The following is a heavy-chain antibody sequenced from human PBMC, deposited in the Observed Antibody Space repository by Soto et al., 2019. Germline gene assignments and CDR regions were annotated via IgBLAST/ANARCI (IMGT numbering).Heavy chain of an antibody. V-gene: IGHV4-30-2*01. CDR2: IYPGGNT. Sequence: SDTLSLTCAVSGGSISSGHYLWTWIRQPPGKGLEWIGYIYPGGNTYYSPSLNSRVTLALDTCKTLDSLRLNSVTAAYTAVYYCARLVGLAISPWGQGTLVAVSS. J-gene: IGHJ1*01. CDR3: ARLVGLAISP. D-gene: IGHD2-8*02. CDR1: GGSISSGHYL.